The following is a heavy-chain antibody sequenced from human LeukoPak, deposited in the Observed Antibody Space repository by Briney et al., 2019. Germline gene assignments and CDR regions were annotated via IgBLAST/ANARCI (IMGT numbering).Heavy chain of an antibody. V-gene: IGHV1-69*04. Sequence: SVKVSCKASGGTFSSYAISWVRQAPGQGLEWMGRIIPILGIANYAQKFQGRVTITADKSTSTAYMELSSLRSEDTAVYYCARDSPFCGGDCYFDYWGQGTLGSASS. J-gene: IGHJ4*02. D-gene: IGHD2-21*02. CDR1: GGTFSSYA. CDR3: ARDSPFCGGDCYFDY. CDR2: IIPILGIA.